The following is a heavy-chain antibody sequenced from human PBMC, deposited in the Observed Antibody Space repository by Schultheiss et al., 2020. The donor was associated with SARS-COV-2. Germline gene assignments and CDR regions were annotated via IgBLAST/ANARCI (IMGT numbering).Heavy chain of an antibody. CDR1: GGSISSGDYY. CDR2: IYWDDDK. D-gene: IGHD3-16*01. J-gene: IGHJ4*02. V-gene: IGHV2-5*08. CDR3: AHRPGGAYDY. Sequence: TLSLTCTVSGGSISSGDYYWSWIRQPPGKGLEWLALIYWDDDKRYSPSLKSRLTITKDTSKNQVVLTMTNMDPVDTATYYCAHRPGGAYDYWGQGTLVTVSS.